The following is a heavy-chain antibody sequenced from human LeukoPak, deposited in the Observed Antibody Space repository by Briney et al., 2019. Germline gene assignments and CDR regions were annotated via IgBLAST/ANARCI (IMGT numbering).Heavy chain of an antibody. CDR2: VYYSGST. V-gene: IGHV4-59*01. Sequence: SETLSLTCTVSAGSISSYYWTWIRQPPGKGLEWIGYVYYSGSTNYNPSLKSRVIILVDTSKNQFSLKLSSVTAADTAVYYCARGLYNYGPLFDYWGQGTLVTVSS. CDR3: ARGLYNYGPLFDY. J-gene: IGHJ4*02. CDR1: AGSISSYY. D-gene: IGHD5-24*01.